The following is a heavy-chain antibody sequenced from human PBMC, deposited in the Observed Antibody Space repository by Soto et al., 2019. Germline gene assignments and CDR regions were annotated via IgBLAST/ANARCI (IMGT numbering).Heavy chain of an antibody. Sequence: QVHLVQSGAEVKKPGASVKVSCKGSGYTFTSYGITWVRQAPGQGLEWMGWISAHKGNTDYAQKLQGRVTVTRDTSTSTASMALRSLRSDDTAVYYCARGGYGDYWGQGALVTVSS. CDR1: GYTFTSYG. CDR2: ISAHKGNT. D-gene: IGHD1-1*01. CDR3: ARGGYGDY. J-gene: IGHJ4*02. V-gene: IGHV1-18*01.